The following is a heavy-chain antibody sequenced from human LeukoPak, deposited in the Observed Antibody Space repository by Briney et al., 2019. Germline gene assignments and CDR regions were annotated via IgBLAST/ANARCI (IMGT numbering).Heavy chain of an antibody. CDR2: INHSGST. CDR1: GGSFSGYY. CDR3: ARRRVLTGSFDY. Sequence: SETLSLTCAVYGGSFSGYYWSWIRQPPGKGLEWIGEINHSGSTNYNPSLKSRVTISVDTSKNQFSLKLSSVTAADTAVYYCARRRVLTGSFDYWGQGTLVTVSS. J-gene: IGHJ4*02. D-gene: IGHD3-9*01. V-gene: IGHV4-34*01.